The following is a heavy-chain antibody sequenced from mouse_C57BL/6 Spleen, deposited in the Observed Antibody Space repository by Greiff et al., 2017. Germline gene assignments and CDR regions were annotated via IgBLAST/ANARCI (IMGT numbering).Heavy chain of an antibody. V-gene: IGHV5-6*01. CDR2: ISSGGSYT. CDR1: GFTFSSYG. CDR3: ARQFITTAFDY. J-gene: IGHJ2*01. Sequence: EVKLMESGGDLVKPGGSLKLSCAASGFTFSSYGMSWVRQTPDKRLEWVATISSGGSYTYYPDSVKGRFTISRDNAKNTLYLQMSSLKSEDTAMYYCARQFITTAFDYWGQGTTLTVSS. D-gene: IGHD1-1*01.